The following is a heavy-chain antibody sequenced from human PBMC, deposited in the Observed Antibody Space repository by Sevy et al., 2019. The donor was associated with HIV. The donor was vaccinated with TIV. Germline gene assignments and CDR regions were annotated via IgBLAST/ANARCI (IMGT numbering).Heavy chain of an antibody. V-gene: IGHV3-30-3*01. CDR1: GFAFRDSA. CDR2: TSHGGSYE. CDR3: ARMVSGGLRWELIKENAFDI. D-gene: IGHD4-17*01. Sequence: GGSLRLSCEASGFAFRDSAIHWVRQSPGKGLEWVTLTSHGGSYEYYIDSVKGRFTVSSDRSKNILYLQMDSLRAEDTAVYYCARMVSGGLRWELIKENAFDIWGQGTAVTVSS. J-gene: IGHJ3*02.